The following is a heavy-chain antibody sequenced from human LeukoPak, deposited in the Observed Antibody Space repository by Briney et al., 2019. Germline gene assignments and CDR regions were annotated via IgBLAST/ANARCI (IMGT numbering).Heavy chain of an antibody. D-gene: IGHD3-22*01. J-gene: IGHJ4*02. Sequence: GGSLRLSCAASGFTFSNAWMSWVRQAPGKGLEWVGRIKSKTDGGTTDCGAPVKGRFTISRDDSKNTLYLQMDSLKTEDTAVYYCSTYDSSGYPDYWGQGTLVTVSS. CDR3: STYDSSGYPDY. CDR1: GFTFSNAW. V-gene: IGHV3-15*01. CDR2: IKSKTDGGTT.